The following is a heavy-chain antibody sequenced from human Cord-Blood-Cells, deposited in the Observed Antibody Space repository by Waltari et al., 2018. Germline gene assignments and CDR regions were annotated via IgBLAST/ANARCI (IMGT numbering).Heavy chain of an antibody. CDR1: GGTFSSYA. CDR2: IIPIFGTA. D-gene: IGHD6-13*01. CDR3: ARSPRGSSWYYYYGMDV. V-gene: IGHV1-69*01. Sequence: QVQLVQSGAEVKKPGSSVKVSCKASGGTFSSYAISWVRQAPGQGLEWMGGIIPIFGTANYAQKFQGRVTITADESTSTAYMELGSLRSEDTAVYYCARSPRGSSWYYYYGMDVWGQGTTVTVSS. J-gene: IGHJ6*02.